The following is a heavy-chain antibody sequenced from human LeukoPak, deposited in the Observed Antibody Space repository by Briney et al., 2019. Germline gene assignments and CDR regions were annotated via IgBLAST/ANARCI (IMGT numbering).Heavy chain of an antibody. CDR1: GGSFSGYY. CDR3: AKFGEPPYYYYGMDA. J-gene: IGHJ6*02. D-gene: IGHD3-10*01. CDR2: INHSGST. V-gene: IGHV4-34*01. Sequence: SETLSLTCAVYGGSFSGYYWSWIRQPPGKGLEWIGEINHSGSTNYNPSLKSRVTISVDTSKNQFSLKLSSVTAADTAVYYCAKFGEPPYYYYGMDAWGQGTTVTVSS.